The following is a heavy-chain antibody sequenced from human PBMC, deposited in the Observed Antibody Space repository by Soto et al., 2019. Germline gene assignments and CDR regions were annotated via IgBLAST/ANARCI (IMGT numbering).Heavy chain of an antibody. V-gene: IGHV4-39*01. J-gene: IGHJ4*02. CDR1: GGSISSSSYY. CDR2: IYYSGST. Sequence: SETLSLTCTVSGGSISSSSYYWGWIRQPPGKGLEWIGSIYYSGSTYYNPSLKSRVTISVDTSKNQFSLKLSSVTAADTAVYYCARLPTTFNWGSIYFDYWGQGTLVTVSS. CDR3: ARLPTTFNWGSIYFDY. D-gene: IGHD7-27*01.